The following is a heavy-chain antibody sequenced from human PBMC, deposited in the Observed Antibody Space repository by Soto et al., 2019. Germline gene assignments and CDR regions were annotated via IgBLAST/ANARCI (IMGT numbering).Heavy chain of an antibody. V-gene: IGHV1-18*01. CDR3: ARVWELLGAYYYGMDV. CDR1: GYTFTSYG. CDR2: ISAYNGNT. D-gene: IGHD1-26*01. J-gene: IGHJ6*02. Sequence: QVQLVQSGAEVKKPGASVKVSCKASGYTFTSYGICWVRQAPGQGLEWMGWISAYNGNTNYAQKLQGRVTMTTDTSTSTAYMELRSLRSDDTAVYYCARVWELLGAYYYGMDVWGQGTTVTVSS.